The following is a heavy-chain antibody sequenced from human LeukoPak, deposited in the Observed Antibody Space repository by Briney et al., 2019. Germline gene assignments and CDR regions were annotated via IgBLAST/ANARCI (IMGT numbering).Heavy chain of an antibody. CDR3: AREGYGGDFDY. V-gene: IGHV3-53*01. J-gene: IGHJ4*02. Sequence: GGSLRLSCAASGFTVSSNYMSWVRQAPGKGLEWVSVIYTGGSTYYADSVKGRFTISRDISKNTLYLQMNSLRAEDTAVYYCAREGYGGDFDYWGQGTLVTVSS. CDR2: IYTGGST. D-gene: IGHD4-23*01. CDR1: GFTVSSNY.